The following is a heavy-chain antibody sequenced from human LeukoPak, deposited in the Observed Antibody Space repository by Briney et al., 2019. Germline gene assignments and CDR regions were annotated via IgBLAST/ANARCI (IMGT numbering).Heavy chain of an antibody. CDR3: ARGSYWYNG. CDR1: GHTFTYYY. V-gene: IGHV1-2*02. D-gene: IGHD6-13*01. Sequence: ASVKVSCKASGHTFTYYYIQWVLQAPGQGLEWMGWINPNSGGSNYAQKFQGRVTMTRDRSISTAYMDLRSLRSDDTAVYYCARGSYWYNGWGQGTLVTVSS. J-gene: IGHJ4*02. CDR2: INPNSGGS.